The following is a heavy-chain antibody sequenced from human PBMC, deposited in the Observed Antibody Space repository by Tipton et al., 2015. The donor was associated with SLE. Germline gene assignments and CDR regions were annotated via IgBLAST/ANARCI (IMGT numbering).Heavy chain of an antibody. CDR2: IFSTGST. CDR3: ARTRGDSSGWYGNWYFDL. J-gene: IGHJ2*01. CDR1: GGSITIGGFY. V-gene: IGHV4-31*03. Sequence: LRLSCTVSGGSITIGGFYWSWIRQHPGVGLEWIGYIFSTGSTYHNPSLQSRVTISVATSKNQFSLKMSSVNAADTAVYYCARTRGDSSGWYGNWYFDLWGRGTLVTVSS. D-gene: IGHD6-19*01.